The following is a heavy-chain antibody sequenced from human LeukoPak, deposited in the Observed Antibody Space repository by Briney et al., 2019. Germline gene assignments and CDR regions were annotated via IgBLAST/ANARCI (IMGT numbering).Heavy chain of an antibody. J-gene: IGHJ4*02. CDR3: ARSAGYHVRRGFDY. Sequence: GGSLTLSRAASGFTFSSYAMRSASQQPGKGMEWVAVISYDGSNKYYADSVKGRFTISRDNSKNTLYLQMNSLRAEDTAVYYCARSAGYHVRRGFDYWGQGTLVTVSS. D-gene: IGHD3-16*02. V-gene: IGHV3-30*04. CDR2: ISYDGSNK. CDR1: GFTFSSYA.